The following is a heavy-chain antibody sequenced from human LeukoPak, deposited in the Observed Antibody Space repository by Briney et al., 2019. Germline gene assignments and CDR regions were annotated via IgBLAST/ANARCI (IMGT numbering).Heavy chain of an antibody. CDR3: ARDITQGYFDY. D-gene: IGHD3-10*01. V-gene: IGHV4-4*02. J-gene: IGHJ4*02. CDR1: GGSISSSNW. Sequence: PSGTLSLTCAVSGGSISSSNWWSWVRQSPGKGLEWIGEVYHSGSSNYNPSLKSRVTISVDTSKNQFSLKLSSVTAADTAVYYCARDITQGYFDYWGQGTLVTVSS. CDR2: VYHSGSS.